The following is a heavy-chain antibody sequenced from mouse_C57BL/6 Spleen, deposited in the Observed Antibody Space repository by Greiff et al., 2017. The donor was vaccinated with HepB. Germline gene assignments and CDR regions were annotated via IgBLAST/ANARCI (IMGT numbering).Heavy chain of an antibody. CDR2: IDPNSGGT. V-gene: IGHV1-72*01. J-gene: IGHJ2*01. D-gene: IGHD2-1*01. Sequence: QVQLQQPGAELVKPGASVKLSCKASGYTFTSYWMHWVKQRPGRGLEWIGRIDPNSGGTKYNEKFKGKATLTVDNPTSTAYMQLSSLTSEDSAVYYCARRDGKEDYFDYWGQGTTLTVSS. CDR3: ARRDGKEDYFDY. CDR1: GYTFTSYW.